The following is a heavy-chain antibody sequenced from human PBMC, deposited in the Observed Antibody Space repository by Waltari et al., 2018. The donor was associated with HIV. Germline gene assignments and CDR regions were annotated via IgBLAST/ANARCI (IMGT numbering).Heavy chain of an antibody. CDR1: GFTLSSYG. D-gene: IGHD6-13*01. V-gene: IGHV3-33*01. Sequence: QVQLVESGGGVVQPGRSLRLSCATSGFTLSSYGMHWVRQATGKGLGWVTVIWYDGSKKYYADSVKGRFTISRDNSKNTLYLQMNSLRIEDTAVYYCARKYSSSWGAPFDYWGQGTLVTVSS. J-gene: IGHJ4*02. CDR2: IWYDGSKK. CDR3: ARKYSSSWGAPFDY.